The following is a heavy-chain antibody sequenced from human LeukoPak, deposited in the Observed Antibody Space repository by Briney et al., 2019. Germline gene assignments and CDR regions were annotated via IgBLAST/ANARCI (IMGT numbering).Heavy chain of an antibody. V-gene: IGHV1-69*13. Sequence: GASVKVSCKASGGTFISYAISWVRQAPGQGREGMGGIIPIFGTANYAQKFQGRVTITADESTSTAYMELSSLRSEDTAVYYCARSRVEMATIFDYWGQGTLVTVSS. CDR2: IIPIFGTA. CDR1: GGTFISYA. J-gene: IGHJ4*02. D-gene: IGHD5-24*01. CDR3: ARSRVEMATIFDY.